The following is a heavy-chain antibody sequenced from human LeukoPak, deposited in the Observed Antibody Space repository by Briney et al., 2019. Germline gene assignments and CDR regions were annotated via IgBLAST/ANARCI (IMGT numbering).Heavy chain of an antibody. D-gene: IGHD6-13*01. CDR2: INHSGST. J-gene: IGHJ4*02. Sequence: ASETLSLTCAVYGGSFSGPYWSWIRQPPGKGLEWIGEINHSGSTNYNPSLKSRVTISVDTSKNQFSLKLSSVTAADTAVYYCARRKQQLTFDYWGQGTLVTVSS. V-gene: IGHV4-34*01. CDR1: GGSFSGPY. CDR3: ARRKQQLTFDY.